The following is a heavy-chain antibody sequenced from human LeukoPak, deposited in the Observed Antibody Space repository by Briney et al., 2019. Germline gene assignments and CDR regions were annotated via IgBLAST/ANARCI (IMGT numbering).Heavy chain of an antibody. CDR1: GGSISSSSYY. V-gene: IGHV4-39*07. Sequence: SETLPLTCTVFGGSISSSSYYWGWIRQPPGKGLEWIGSIYYSGSTYYNPSLKSRVTISVDTSKNQFSLKLSSVTAADTAVYYCARDSDYYDSSGYLDYWGQGTLVTVSS. CDR3: ARDSDYYDSSGYLDY. CDR2: IYYSGST. D-gene: IGHD3-22*01. J-gene: IGHJ4*02.